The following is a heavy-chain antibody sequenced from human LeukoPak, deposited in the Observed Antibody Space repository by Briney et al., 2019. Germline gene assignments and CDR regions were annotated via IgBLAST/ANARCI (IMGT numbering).Heavy chain of an antibody. CDR2: MYYIASP. CDR1: GGSITSGGYF. V-gene: IGHV4-39*01. D-gene: IGHD3-9*01. J-gene: IGHJ4*02. CDR3: ARPLTGYSYFDY. Sequence: SETLSLTCTVSGGSITSGGYFWGWIRQPPGKGLEWIGSMYYIASPSYNPPLKSRVTISVDTSKNQSSLKLNSVTAADTAVYYCARPLTGYSYFDYWGQGTLVTVSS.